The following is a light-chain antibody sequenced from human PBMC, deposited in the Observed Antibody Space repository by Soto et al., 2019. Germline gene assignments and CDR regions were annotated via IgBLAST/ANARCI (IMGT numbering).Light chain of an antibody. CDR1: QSVSSN. V-gene: IGKV3-15*01. J-gene: IGKJ5*01. CDR2: GAS. Sequence: EIVMTQSPATLSVSPGERATLSCRASQSVSSNLAWYQQKPGQAPRLLIYGASTRATGIPARFSGSGSGTEFTLTIRSLQSEDFAVYYCQQYNNWPFITFGQGTRLEIK. CDR3: QQYNNWPFIT.